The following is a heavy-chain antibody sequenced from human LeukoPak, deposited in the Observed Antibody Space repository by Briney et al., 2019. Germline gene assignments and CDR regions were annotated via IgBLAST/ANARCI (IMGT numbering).Heavy chain of an antibody. CDR1: GFTFRTYW. CDR3: ARAPSEIGGYYPEYFRH. D-gene: IGHD3-22*01. J-gene: IGHJ1*01. V-gene: IGHV3-74*01. CDR2: IKSDGST. Sequence: GGSLRLSCAASGFTFRTYWMHWVRQAPGKGLVWVSRIKSDGSTNYADSVKGRFTISRDNAKNTVSLQMNSLRAEDTGVYYCARAPSEIGGYYPEYFRHWGQGTLVTVSS.